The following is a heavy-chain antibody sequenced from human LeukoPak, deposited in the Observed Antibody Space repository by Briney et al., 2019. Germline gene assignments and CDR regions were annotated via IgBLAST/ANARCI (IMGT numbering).Heavy chain of an antibody. V-gene: IGHV3-11*06. Sequence: PGGSLTLSCAASGFIFTDYYMSWIRQAPGKGLEWVSFIDSSSSSTNYADSVKGRFSISRDNAKNSLYLQMNSLRVEDTAVYYCARGRISTGTYCDYWGQGALVPVPS. CDR3: ARGRISTGTYCDY. CDR2: IDSSSSST. CDR1: GFIFTDYY. D-gene: IGHD2-8*02. J-gene: IGHJ4*02.